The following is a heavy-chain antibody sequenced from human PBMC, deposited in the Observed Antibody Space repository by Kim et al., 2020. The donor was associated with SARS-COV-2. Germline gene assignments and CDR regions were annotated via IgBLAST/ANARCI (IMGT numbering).Heavy chain of an antibody. CDR3: ARLSRDGSYSLDY. V-gene: IGHV4-59*13. CDR1: GGFISSYY. D-gene: IGHD1-26*01. Sequence: SETLYLTCNVSGGFISSYYWSWIRQPPGKGLEWIGYIYYSGSTNYNPSLKSRVTISVDTSKNQFSLKLSSVTAADTAVYYCARLSRDGSYSLDYWGQGTL. CDR2: IYYSGST. J-gene: IGHJ4*02.